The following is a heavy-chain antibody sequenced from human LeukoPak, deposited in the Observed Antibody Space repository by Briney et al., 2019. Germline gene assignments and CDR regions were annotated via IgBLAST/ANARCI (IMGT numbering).Heavy chain of an antibody. CDR3: ARDVGASAPDAFDI. CDR1: GFTFSTYN. J-gene: IGHJ3*02. CDR2: ISSSSNYI. Sequence: GGSLRLSCAASGFTFSTYNMNWVRQAPGKGLEWVSSISSSSNYIYYADSVKGRFTISRDNAKNSLYLQMNGLRAEDTDVYYCARDVGASAPDAFDIWGQGTMVTVSS. V-gene: IGHV3-21*01. D-gene: IGHD1-26*01.